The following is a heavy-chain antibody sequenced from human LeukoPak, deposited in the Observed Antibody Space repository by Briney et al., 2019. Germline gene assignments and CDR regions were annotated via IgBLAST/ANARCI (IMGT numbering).Heavy chain of an antibody. CDR3: ARDVRWLRFVFDY. CDR2: ISSSSGTI. CDR1: RFTFSSYS. D-gene: IGHD5-12*01. Sequence: GGSLRLSCAASRFTFSSYSMNWVRQAPGKGLEGVSYISSSSGTIYYADSVKGRFTISRDNAKNSLYLQMNSLRDEDTAVYYCARDVRWLRFVFDYWGQGTLVTVSS. V-gene: IGHV3-48*02. J-gene: IGHJ4*02.